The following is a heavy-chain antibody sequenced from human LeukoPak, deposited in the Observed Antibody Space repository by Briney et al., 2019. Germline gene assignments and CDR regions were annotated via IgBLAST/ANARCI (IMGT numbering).Heavy chain of an antibody. J-gene: IGHJ4*02. CDR2: IRSKAYGGTT. V-gene: IGHV3-49*04. CDR1: GFTFGDYA. Sequence: GGSLRLSCTASGFTFGDYAMSWVRQAPGKGLEWVGFIRSKAYGGTTEYAASVKGRFTISRDDSKSIAYLQMNSLKTEDTAVYYCTSHTYYYDSSGYYVDYWGQGTLVTVSS. CDR3: TSHTYYYDSSGYYVDY. D-gene: IGHD3-22*01.